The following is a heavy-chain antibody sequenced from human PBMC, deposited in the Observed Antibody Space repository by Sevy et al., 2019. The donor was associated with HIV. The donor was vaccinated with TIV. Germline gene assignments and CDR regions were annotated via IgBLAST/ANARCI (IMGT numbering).Heavy chain of an antibody. J-gene: IGHJ4*02. CDR3: AKDEYYYDSSGYYWPLGY. V-gene: IGHV3-23*01. CDR1: GFTFSSYA. Sequence: GESLKISCAASGFTFSSYAMSWVRQAPGKGLEWVSAISGSGGSTYYADSVKGRFTISRDNSKNTLYLQMNSLRAEDTAVYYCAKDEYYYDSSGYYWPLGYWGQGTLVTVSS. D-gene: IGHD3-22*01. CDR2: ISGSGGST.